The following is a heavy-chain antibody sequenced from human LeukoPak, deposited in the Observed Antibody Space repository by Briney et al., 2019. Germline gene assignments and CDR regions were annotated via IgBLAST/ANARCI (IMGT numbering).Heavy chain of an antibody. CDR2: IYYSGST. V-gene: IGHV4-59*08. CDR1: GGSFSGYY. CDR3: ARHRNSDFFDY. J-gene: IGHJ4*02. Sequence: SETLSLTCAVYGGSFSGYYWSWIRQPPGKGLEWIGYIYYSGSTNYNPSLKSRVTISVDTSKNQFSLKLSSVTAADTAVYYCARHRNSDFFDYWGQGTLVTVSS. D-gene: IGHD4-23*01.